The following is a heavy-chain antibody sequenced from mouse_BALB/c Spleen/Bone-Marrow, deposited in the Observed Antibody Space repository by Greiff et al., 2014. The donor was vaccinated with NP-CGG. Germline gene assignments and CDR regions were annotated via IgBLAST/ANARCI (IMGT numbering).Heavy chain of an antibody. Sequence: QVQLQQSGAELMKPGASVKISCKATGYTFSSYWIERVKQRPGHGLEWIGEILPGSGNTNYNEKFKDEATFTADTSSNTAYMQLSSLTSEDSAVYYCAREGITTVVEMDYWGQGTSVTASS. V-gene: IGHV1-9*01. CDR2: ILPGSGNT. D-gene: IGHD1-1*01. CDR1: GYTFSSYW. J-gene: IGHJ4*01. CDR3: AREGITTVVEMDY.